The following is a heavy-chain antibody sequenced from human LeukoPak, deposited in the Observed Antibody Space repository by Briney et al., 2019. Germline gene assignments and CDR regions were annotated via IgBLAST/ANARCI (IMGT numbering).Heavy chain of an antibody. Sequence: SETLSLTCTVSGGSISSFYWSWIRQPPGKALEWIGYIYYSGSTNYNPSLKSRVTMSVDTSKNQFSLNLSSVTAADTAVYYCARSYFGSGTFNGFDYWGQGTLVTVSS. D-gene: IGHD3-10*01. CDR3: ARSYFGSGTFNGFDY. CDR1: GGSISSFY. CDR2: IYYSGST. J-gene: IGHJ4*02. V-gene: IGHV4-59*08.